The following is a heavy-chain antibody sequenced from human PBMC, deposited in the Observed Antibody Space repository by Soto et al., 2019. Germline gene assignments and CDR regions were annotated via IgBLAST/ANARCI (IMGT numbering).Heavy chain of an antibody. CDR1: GGTFSSYA. D-gene: IGHD6-19*01. V-gene: IGHV1-69*13. J-gene: IGHJ3*02. CDR3: ARPIVRWLVPGGAFDI. CDR2: IIPIFGTA. Sequence: GASVKVSCKASGGTFSSYAISWVRRAPGQGLEWMGGIIPIFGTANYAQKFQGRVTITADESTSTAYMELSSLRSEDTAVYYCARPIVRWLVPGGAFDIWGQGTMVTVS.